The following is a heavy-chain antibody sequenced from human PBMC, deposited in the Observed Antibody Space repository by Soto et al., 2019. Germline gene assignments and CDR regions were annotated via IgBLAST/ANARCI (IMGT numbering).Heavy chain of an antibody. V-gene: IGHV3-23*01. Sequence: GGSLRLSCAASGFTFSSYAMSWVRQVPGKGLEWVSAISGSGGSTYYADSVKGRFTISRDNSKNTLYLQMNSLRAEDTAVYYCAKGTGYYYYYYMDVWGKGTTVTVSS. CDR3: AKGTGYYYYYYMDV. J-gene: IGHJ6*03. CDR1: GFTFSSYA. CDR2: ISGSGGST.